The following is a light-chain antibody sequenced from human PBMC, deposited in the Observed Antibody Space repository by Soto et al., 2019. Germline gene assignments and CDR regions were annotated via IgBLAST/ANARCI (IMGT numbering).Light chain of an antibody. Sequence: EIVMTQSPATLSVSPGERATLSCRASQSVNNNLAWYQQRPGQAPRLLIYGAFTRATGIPARFSGSGSGTEFTLTISSLQSEDFAVYYCHQYNNWPKTFGQGTKVEI. CDR1: QSVNNN. CDR3: HQYNNWPKT. V-gene: IGKV3-15*01. CDR2: GAF. J-gene: IGKJ1*01.